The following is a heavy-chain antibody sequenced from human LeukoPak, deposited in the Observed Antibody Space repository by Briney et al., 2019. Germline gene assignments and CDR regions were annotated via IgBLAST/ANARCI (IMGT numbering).Heavy chain of an antibody. CDR1: GFTFKDYS. CDR3: ARDHDWGFDY. V-gene: IGHV3-48*01. Sequence: GGSLRLSCAASGFTFKDYSMNWVRQAPGKGLEFVSYISSSHIYYADSVKGRFTISRDNAKNPLYLEMNSLRAEDTAVYYCARDHDWGFDYWGQGILVTVSS. J-gene: IGHJ4*02. D-gene: IGHD2-21*01. CDR2: ISSSHI.